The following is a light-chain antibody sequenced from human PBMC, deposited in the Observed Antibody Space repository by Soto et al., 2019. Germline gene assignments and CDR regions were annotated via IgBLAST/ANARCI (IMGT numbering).Light chain of an antibody. CDR3: QEWDSSTSVV. Sequence: SYELTQPPSVSVSPGQTASITCSVDKLGDKYACWYQQKPGQSPVLVIYQDSKRPSGIPERFSGSNSGNTATLTISGTQAMDEADNYCQEWDSSTSVVFGGGTKLTVL. CDR2: QDS. V-gene: IGLV3-1*01. CDR1: KLGDKY. J-gene: IGLJ2*01.